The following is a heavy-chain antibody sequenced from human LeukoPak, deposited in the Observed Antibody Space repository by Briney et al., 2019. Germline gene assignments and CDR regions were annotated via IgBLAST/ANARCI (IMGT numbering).Heavy chain of an antibody. J-gene: IGHJ3*02. D-gene: IGHD7-27*01. CDR2: VSHNGNT. CDR1: GVSISSSDHF. CDR3: ARRALNGATIVKHAFDI. Sequence: SETLSLTCSVSGVSISSSDHFWGWIRQPPGQGLEWIGSVSHNGNTYYGPSLKSRVTISVDTSQNQFSLKLSSVTAADTAIYYCARRALNGATIVKHAFDIWGQGTMVTDSS. V-gene: IGHV4-39*01.